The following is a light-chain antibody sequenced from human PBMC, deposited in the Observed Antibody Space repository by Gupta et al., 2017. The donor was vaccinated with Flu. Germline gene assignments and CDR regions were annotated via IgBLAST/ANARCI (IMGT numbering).Light chain of an antibody. CDR2: NND. CDR1: NSNIGTDT. V-gene: IGLV1-44*01. Sequence: QSVLTQPPSASGTPGQRVTISCSGSNSNIGTDTVNWYQQLPGAAPKLLIYNNDQRPSGVPDRFSGSKSGASASLAISGLQSEDEADYYCAAWDDSLNVVFGGGTKLTVL. J-gene: IGLJ3*02. CDR3: AAWDDSLNVV.